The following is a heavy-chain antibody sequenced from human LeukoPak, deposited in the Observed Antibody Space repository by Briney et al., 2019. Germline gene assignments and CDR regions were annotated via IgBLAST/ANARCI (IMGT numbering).Heavy chain of an antibody. CDR3: AKTGYSSGWYRIWDY. D-gene: IGHD6-19*01. V-gene: IGHV3-23*01. Sequence: GGSLRLSCAASGFTFSSFEMSWIRQAPGKGLEWVSAISGSGGSAYYADSVKGRFTISRDNSRNSLSLQMNSLRAEDTALYYCAKTGYSSGWYRIWDYWGQGTLVTVSS. J-gene: IGHJ4*02. CDR2: ISGSGGSA. CDR1: GFTFSSFE.